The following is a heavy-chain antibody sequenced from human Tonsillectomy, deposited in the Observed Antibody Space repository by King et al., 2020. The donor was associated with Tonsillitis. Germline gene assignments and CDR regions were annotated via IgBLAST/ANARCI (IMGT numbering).Heavy chain of an antibody. Sequence: VQLVESGGGVVQPGRSLRLSCAASGFTYSSYAIHWVRQAPGKGLEWVAVISYDGSHTYYADSVKGRFTISRDNSKNTLYLQMNSLRAEDTAVYYCARDAHGDEGSCTGVCSLYYFDFWGQGTLVTVSS. CDR2: ISYDGSHT. CDR3: ARDAHGDEGSCTGVCSLYYFDF. J-gene: IGHJ4*02. D-gene: IGHD2-8*02. CDR1: GFTYSSYA. V-gene: IGHV3-30-3*01.